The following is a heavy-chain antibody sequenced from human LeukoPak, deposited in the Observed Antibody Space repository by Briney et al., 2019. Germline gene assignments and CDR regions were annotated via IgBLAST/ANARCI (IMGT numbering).Heavy chain of an antibody. CDR1: GFTFSSYA. J-gene: IGHJ6*02. CDR3: ARDRYDFWSGGGYYYYSMDV. CDR2: ISGSGGST. D-gene: IGHD3-3*01. Sequence: QPGGSLRLSCAASGFTFSSYAMSWVRQAPGKGLEWVSAISGSGGSTYYADSVKGRLTISRDNSKNSLYLQMNSLRAEDTAVYYCARDRYDFWSGGGYYYYSMDVWGQGTTVTVSS. V-gene: IGHV3-23*01.